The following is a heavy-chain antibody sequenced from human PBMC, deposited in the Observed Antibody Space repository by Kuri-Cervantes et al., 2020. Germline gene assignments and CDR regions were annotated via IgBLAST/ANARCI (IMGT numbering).Heavy chain of an antibody. D-gene: IGHD6-13*01. CDR3: ARDSFEAAGTRYYYGMDV. J-gene: IGHJ6*02. CDR2: IIPILGIA. CDR1: GGTFSSYT. Sequence: SVKVSCKASGGTFSSYTISWVRQAPGQGLEWMGRIIPILGIANYAQKFQGRVTITADTSTSTAYMELRSLRSDDTAVYYCARDSFEAAGTRYYYGMDVWGQGTTVTVSS. V-gene: IGHV1-69*04.